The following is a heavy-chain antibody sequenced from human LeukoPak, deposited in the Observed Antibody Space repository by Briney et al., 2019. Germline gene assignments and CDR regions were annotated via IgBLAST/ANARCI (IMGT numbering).Heavy chain of an antibody. CDR3: ARGPYGDYSVWYFDY. Sequence: ASVKVSCKASGGTFSSYAISWVQQAPGQGLEWMGGIIPIFGTANYAQKFQGRVTITADESTSTAYMELSSLRSEDTAVYYCARGPYGDYSVWYFDYWGQGTLVTVSS. D-gene: IGHD4-17*01. V-gene: IGHV1-69*13. J-gene: IGHJ4*02. CDR2: IIPIFGTA. CDR1: GGTFSSYA.